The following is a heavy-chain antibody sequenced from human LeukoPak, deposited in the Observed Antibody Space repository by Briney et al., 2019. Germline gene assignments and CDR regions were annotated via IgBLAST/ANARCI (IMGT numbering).Heavy chain of an antibody. J-gene: IGHJ4*02. CDR2: IYYSGST. D-gene: IGHD2-15*01. CDR1: GGSISSGDCY. Sequence: SETLSLTCTVSGGSISSGDCYWSWIRQPPGKGLEWIGYIYYSGSTYYNPSFKSRVTISVDTSKNQFSLKLSSVTAADTAVYYCARADCSGGSCPFDYWGQGTLVTVSS. V-gene: IGHV4-30-4*01. CDR3: ARADCSGGSCPFDY.